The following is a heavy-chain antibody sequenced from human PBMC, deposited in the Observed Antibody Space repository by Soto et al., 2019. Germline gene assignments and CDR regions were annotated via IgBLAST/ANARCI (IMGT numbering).Heavy chain of an antibody. V-gene: IGHV1-69*02. CDR1: GDTLNLYS. CDR2: DNPILSMS. CDR3: ARNYGSGYRAFDS. D-gene: IGHD3-10*01. Sequence: QVPLVQSGAEVTSAGSSVKVSCKASGDTLNLYSINWVRQSPALGLEWVGRDNPILSMSNYAHRFQGRVTMTENKSMSTAYMELKSLRSEYTAIYYCARNYGSGYRAFDSWGQGALVTVSS. J-gene: IGHJ4*02.